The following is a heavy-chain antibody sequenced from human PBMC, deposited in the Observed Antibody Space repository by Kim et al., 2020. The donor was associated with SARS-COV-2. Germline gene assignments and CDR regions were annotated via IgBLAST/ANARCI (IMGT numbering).Heavy chain of an antibody. CDR3: AKDQMLRQQLARYYYYGMDV. V-gene: IGHV3-33*06. CDR2: IWYDGSNK. D-gene: IGHD6-13*01. CDR1: GFTFSSYG. J-gene: IGHJ6*02. Sequence: GRSLRLSCAASGFTFSSYGMHWVRQAPGKGLEWVAVIWYDGSNKYYADSVKGRFTISRDNSKNTLYLQMNSLRAEDTAVYYCAKDQMLRQQLARYYYYGMDVWGQGTTVTVSS.